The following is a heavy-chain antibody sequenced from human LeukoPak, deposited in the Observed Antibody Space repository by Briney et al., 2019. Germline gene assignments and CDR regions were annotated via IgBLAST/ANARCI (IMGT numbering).Heavy chain of an antibody. CDR2: IYYSGST. Sequence: PSETLSLTCTVSGGSISSYYWSWIRQPPGKGLEWIGYIYYSGSTNYNPSLKSRVTISVDTSKNQFSLKLSSVTAADTAVYYCASLIRGSFPDVWGQGTTVTVSS. J-gene: IGHJ6*02. CDR1: GGSISSYY. V-gene: IGHV4-59*08. D-gene: IGHD6-13*01. CDR3: ASLIRGSFPDV.